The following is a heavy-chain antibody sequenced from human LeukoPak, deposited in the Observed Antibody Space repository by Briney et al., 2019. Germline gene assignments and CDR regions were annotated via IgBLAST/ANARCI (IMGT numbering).Heavy chain of an antibody. CDR2: INHSGSI. J-gene: IGHJ5*02. CDR3: ARGRSSWYRNNNWFDP. CDR1: GGSFSGYY. Sequence: SETLSLTCAVYGGSFSGYYWSWIRQPPGKGLEWIGEINHSGSINYNPSLKSRVTISVDTSKNQFSLKLSSVTAADTAVYYCARGRSSWYRNNNWFDPWGQGTLVTVSS. V-gene: IGHV4-34*01. D-gene: IGHD6-13*01.